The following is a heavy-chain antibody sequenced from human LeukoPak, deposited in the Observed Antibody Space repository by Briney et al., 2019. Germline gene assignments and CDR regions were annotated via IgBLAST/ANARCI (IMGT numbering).Heavy chain of an antibody. J-gene: IGHJ4*02. CDR1: GFTFSSYG. CDR2: IRYDGSNK. V-gene: IGHV3-30*02. CDR3: AKPIVVVPAGNYFDY. D-gene: IGHD2-2*01. Sequence: QPGGSLRLSCAASGFTFSSYGMHWVRQAPGKGLEWVAFIRYDGSNKYYADSVKGRFTISRDNSKNTLYLQMNSLRAEDTAVYYCAKPIVVVPAGNYFDYSGQGTLVTVSS.